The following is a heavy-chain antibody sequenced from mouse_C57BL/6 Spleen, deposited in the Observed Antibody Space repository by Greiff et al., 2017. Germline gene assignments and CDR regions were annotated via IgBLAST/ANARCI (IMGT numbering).Heavy chain of an antibody. CDR2: LNYDGSST. CDR3: ARGAGYYGYDVFDY. V-gene: IGHV5-16*01. CDR1: GFTFSDYY. Sequence: EVKLVESEGGLVQPGSSMKLSCTASGFTFSDYYMAWVRQVPEKGLEWVANLNYDGSSTYYLDSLKSRFIISRDNAKNILYRQMSSRKSEDTATYYCARGAGYYGYDVFDYWGQGTTRTVSS. J-gene: IGHJ2*01. D-gene: IGHD2-2*01.